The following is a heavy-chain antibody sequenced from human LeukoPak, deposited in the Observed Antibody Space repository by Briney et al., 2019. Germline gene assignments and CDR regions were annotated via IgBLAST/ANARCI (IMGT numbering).Heavy chain of an antibody. D-gene: IGHD1-7*01. V-gene: IGHV4-30-2*01. J-gene: IGHJ3*02. CDR1: GGSISSGGYS. CDR3: ARVNYDPDAFDI. CDR2: IYHSGST. Sequence: PSGTLSLTCAVSGGSISSGGYSWSWIRQPPGKGLEWIGYIYHSGSTYYNPSLKSRVTISVDRSKNQFSLKLSSVTAADTAVYYCARVNYDPDAFDIWGQGTMVTVSS.